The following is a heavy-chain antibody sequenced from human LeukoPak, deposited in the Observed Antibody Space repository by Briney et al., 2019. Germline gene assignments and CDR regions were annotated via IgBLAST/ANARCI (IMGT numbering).Heavy chain of an antibody. CDR3: ARQRSWGAPDGFNI. D-gene: IGHD7-27*01. CDR1: GYIFTSYW. J-gene: IGHJ3*02. V-gene: IGHV5-51*01. CDR2: IYPGDSEI. Sequence: NLGESLKISCKGSGYIFTSYWIGWVRQMPGKGLECMGIIYPGDSEIRYSPSFQGQVTISADKSISTAYLQWSSLKASDTAMYYCARQRSWGAPDGFNIWGQGTMVTVSS.